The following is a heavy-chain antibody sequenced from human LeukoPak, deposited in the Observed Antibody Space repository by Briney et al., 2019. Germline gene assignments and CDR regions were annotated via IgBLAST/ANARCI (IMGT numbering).Heavy chain of an antibody. CDR3: ARVRGYSYGSYYYYYYGMDV. J-gene: IGHJ6*02. CDR1: GASISSYY. D-gene: IGHD5-18*01. V-gene: IGHV4-59*08. CDR2: IYYSGST. Sequence: SETLSLTCSVSGASISSYYWSWIRQPPGKGLEWIGYIYYSGSTNYNPSLKSRVTISVDTSKNQFSLKLSSVTAADTAVYYCARVRGYSYGSYYYYYYGMDVWGQGTTVTVSS.